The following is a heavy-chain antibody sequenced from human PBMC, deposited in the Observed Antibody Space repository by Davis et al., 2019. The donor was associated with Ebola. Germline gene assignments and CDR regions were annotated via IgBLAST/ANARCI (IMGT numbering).Heavy chain of an antibody. V-gene: IGHV3-30-3*01. Sequence: GESLKISCAASGFTFSSYAIHWVRQAPGKGLDWVAVISYDGSTEYYADSVSGRFTISRDNSKNTLYLQMNSLRAEDTALYYCARDRKGGGRPPWAFHIWGQGTMVTVSS. D-gene: IGHD1-26*01. J-gene: IGHJ3*02. CDR1: GFTFSSYA. CDR3: ARDRKGGGRPPWAFHI. CDR2: ISYDGSTE.